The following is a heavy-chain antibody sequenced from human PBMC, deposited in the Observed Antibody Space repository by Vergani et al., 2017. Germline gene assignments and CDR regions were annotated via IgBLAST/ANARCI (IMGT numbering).Heavy chain of an antibody. J-gene: IGHJ4*02. CDR3: TKGSGGYTGYLFDY. CDR1: GFSFPGYA. D-gene: IGHD5-12*01. V-gene: IGHV3-23*01. CDR2: VSGSSATP. Sequence: EVQLLESGGGLVQPGGSLRLSCEASGFSFPGYAMSWVRQAPGKGLEWVSMVSGSSATPYYAHSVKGRFIISRDNSKNTLHLQMNSLRADDTAVYYCTKGSGGYTGYLFDYWGQGTLATVSS.